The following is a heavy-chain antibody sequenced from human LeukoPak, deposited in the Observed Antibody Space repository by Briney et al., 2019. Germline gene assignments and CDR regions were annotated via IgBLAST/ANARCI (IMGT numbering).Heavy chain of an antibody. D-gene: IGHD5-18*01. Sequence: SETLSLTCTVSGGSISSSSYYWGWIRQPPGKGLEWIGSIYYSGSTYYNPSLKSRVTISVDTSKNQFSLKLSSVTAADTAVYYCARHNTAMVNYYYYYYMDVWGKGTTVTISS. V-gene: IGHV4-39*01. CDR3: ARHNTAMVNYYYYYYMDV. J-gene: IGHJ6*03. CDR2: IYYSGST. CDR1: GGSISSSSYY.